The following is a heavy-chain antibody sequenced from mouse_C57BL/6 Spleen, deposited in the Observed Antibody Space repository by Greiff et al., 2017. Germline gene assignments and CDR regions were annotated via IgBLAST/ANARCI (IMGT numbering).Heavy chain of an antibody. CDR1: GYAFSSYW. J-gene: IGHJ2*01. CDR3: ARYYYGSSYEY. Sequence: VQLQQSGAELVKPGASVKISCKASGYAFSSYWMNWVKQRPGKGLEGIGQIYPGDGDTNYNGKFKGKATLTAANSSSPAYMRLSSLTSEDSAVYFCARYYYGSSYEYWGQGTTLTVSS. D-gene: IGHD1-1*01. CDR2: IYPGDGDT. V-gene: IGHV1-80*01.